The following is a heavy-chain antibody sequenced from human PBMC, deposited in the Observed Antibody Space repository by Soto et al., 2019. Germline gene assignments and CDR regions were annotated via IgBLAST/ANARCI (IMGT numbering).Heavy chain of an antibody. CDR3: NTAERDSSGWFGDAFDI. V-gene: IGHV3-15*01. CDR1: GFTFSNAW. CDR2: IKSKTDGGTT. J-gene: IGHJ3*02. Sequence: GGSLRLSCAASGFTFSNAWMSWVRQAPGKGLEWVGRIKSKTDGGTTDYAAPVKGRFTISRDDSKNTMYLQMNSMKTEDTAVYDGNTAERDSSGWFGDAFDIWGQGTMVTVSS. D-gene: IGHD6-19*01.